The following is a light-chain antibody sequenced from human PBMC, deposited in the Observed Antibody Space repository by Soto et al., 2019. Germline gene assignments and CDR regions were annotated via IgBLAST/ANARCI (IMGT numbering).Light chain of an antibody. Sequence: EVVLTQAPATLSASPGDRATLSCRASQSVSSNLAWYQQKPGQAPSLLIYGAFSRATGIPDRFSGSGSGTDFTLTISRLDPEDFAVYSCQQYGSSPPITFGQGTRWRL. V-gene: IGKV3-20*01. CDR3: QQYGSSPPIT. CDR2: GAF. CDR1: QSVSSN. J-gene: IGKJ5*01.